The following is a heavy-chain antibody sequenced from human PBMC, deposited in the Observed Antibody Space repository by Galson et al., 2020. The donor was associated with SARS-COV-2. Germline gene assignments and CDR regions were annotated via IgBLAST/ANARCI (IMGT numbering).Heavy chain of an antibody. CDR1: GFTFSSYA. V-gene: IGHV3-23*01. CDR2: ISGSGGST. J-gene: IGHJ4*02. CDR3: ASMHYYYGLGRSLDY. D-gene: IGHD3-10*01. Sequence: GGSLRLSCAASGFTFSSYAMSWVRQAPGKGLEWVSAISGSGGSTYYADSVKGRFTISRDNSKNTLYLQMNSLRAEDTAVYYCASMHYYYGLGRSLDYWGQGTLVTVSS.